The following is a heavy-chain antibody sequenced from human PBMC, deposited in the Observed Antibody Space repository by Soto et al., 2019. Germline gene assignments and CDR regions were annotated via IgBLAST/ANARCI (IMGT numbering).Heavy chain of an antibody. CDR2: IIPIFGTA. CDR3: ARGVVRGVIYYYYYGMDV. Sequence: SVKFSCKASGGTFSSYAISWVRQAPGQGLEWMGGIIPIFGTANYAQKSQGRVTITAXXXXSXXXMXLXXLRXEDTAVYYCARGVVRGVIYYYYYGMDVWG. V-gene: IGHV1-69*13. CDR1: GGTFSSYA. D-gene: IGHD3-10*01. J-gene: IGHJ6*02.